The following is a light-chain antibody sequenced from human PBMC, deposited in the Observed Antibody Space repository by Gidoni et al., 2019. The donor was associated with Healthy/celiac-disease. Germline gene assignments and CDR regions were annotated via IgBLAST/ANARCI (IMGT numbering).Light chain of an antibody. CDR1: ALPKQY. CDR2: KDS. V-gene: IGLV3-25*03. Sequence: SYELTQPPSVSVSPGQTARITCPGDALPKQYAYWYPQKPGQAPVLVIYKDSERPSGIPERFSGSSSGTTVTLTISGVQAEDEADYYCQSADSSGTYEVFGGGTKLTVL. CDR3: QSADSSGTYEV. J-gene: IGLJ2*01.